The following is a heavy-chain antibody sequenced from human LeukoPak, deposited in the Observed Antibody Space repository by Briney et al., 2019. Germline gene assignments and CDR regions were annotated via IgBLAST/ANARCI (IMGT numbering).Heavy chain of an antibody. CDR2: INPSSGGA. J-gene: IGHJ4*02. Sequence: ASVKVSCKASGYTFTAYYMHWVRQAPGQGLEWMGWINPSSGGANYAQKFQGRVTVTRDTSISTAYMELTRLRSEDTAVYYCARASNYASGFDYWGQGTLVTVSS. V-gene: IGHV1-2*02. CDR3: ARASNYASGFDY. D-gene: IGHD3-10*01. CDR1: GYTFTAYY.